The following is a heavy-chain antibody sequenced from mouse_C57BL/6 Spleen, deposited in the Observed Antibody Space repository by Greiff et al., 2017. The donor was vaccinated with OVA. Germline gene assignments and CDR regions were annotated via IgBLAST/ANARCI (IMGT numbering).Heavy chain of an antibody. CDR1: GYAFSSSW. D-gene: IGHD4-1*01. Sequence: QVQLKESGPELVKPGASVKISCKASGYAFSSSWMNWVKQRPGKGLEWIGRIYPGDGDTNYNGKFKGKATLTADKSSSTAYMQLSSLTSEDSAVYFCARKLLDYWGQGTTLTVSS. J-gene: IGHJ2*01. CDR2: IYPGDGDT. V-gene: IGHV1-82*01. CDR3: ARKLLDY.